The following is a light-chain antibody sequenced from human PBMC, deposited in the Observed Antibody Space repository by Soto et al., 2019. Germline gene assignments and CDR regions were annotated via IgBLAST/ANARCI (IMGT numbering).Light chain of an antibody. V-gene: IGLV2-14*01. J-gene: IGLJ3*02. CDR2: EVS. Sequence: QSVLTQPASVSGSPGQSITISCTGTSSDVGGYNYVSWYQQHPGKAPKLMIYEVSNRPSGVSNRFSGSKSGNTASLTISGLQAEDEAVYYCNSYTSSSTRVVFGGGTKLTVL. CDR1: SSDVGGYNY. CDR3: NSYTSSSTRVV.